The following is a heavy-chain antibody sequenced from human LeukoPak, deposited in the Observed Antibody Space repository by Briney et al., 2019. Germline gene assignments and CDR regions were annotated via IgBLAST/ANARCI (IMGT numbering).Heavy chain of an antibody. D-gene: IGHD1-26*01. CDR2: IYTSGST. CDR1: GGSISSGSYY. CDR3: ATTTIRLGY. J-gene: IGHJ4*02. V-gene: IGHV4-61*02. Sequence: PSETLSLTCTVSGGSISSGSYYWSWIRQPAGKGLEGIGRIYTSGSTNYTPSLKSRVTISVDTSKNQFSLKLSSVTAADTAVYYCATTTIRLGYWGQGTLVTVSS.